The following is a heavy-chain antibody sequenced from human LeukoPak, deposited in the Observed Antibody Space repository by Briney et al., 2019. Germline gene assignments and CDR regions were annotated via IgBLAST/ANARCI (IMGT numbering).Heavy chain of an antibody. CDR3: ARGGEWVGES. Sequence: SETLSLTRDLSLYSISSGFHWGWIRPPPGKGREWIGMIYHIGITYSDPSLTSRVTILVDTTKHQVSLKLTSVTAADTAVYYCARGGEWVGESWGQGTLVIVSS. CDR2: IYHIGIT. D-gene: IGHD3-16*01. V-gene: IGHV4-38-2*01. J-gene: IGHJ4*02. CDR1: LYSISSGFH.